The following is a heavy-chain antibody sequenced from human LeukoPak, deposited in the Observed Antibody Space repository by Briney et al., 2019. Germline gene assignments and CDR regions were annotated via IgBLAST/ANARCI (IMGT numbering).Heavy chain of an antibody. CDR2: TSYSEGT. J-gene: IGHJ4*02. V-gene: IGHV4-31*03. CDR3: ATADWESFYFDS. D-gene: IGHD1-26*01. CDR1: GGSVSRGGYY. Sequence: SETLSLTCTVSGGSVSRGGYYWNWIRQHPGKGLEWIGFTSYSEGTYYNPSLMSRITISVDRSQNQFSLKMRDVTAADTAVYFCATADWESFYFDSWGQGTLVTVSS.